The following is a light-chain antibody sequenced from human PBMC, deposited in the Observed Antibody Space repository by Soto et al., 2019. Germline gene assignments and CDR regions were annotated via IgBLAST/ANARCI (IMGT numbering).Light chain of an antibody. V-gene: IGLV7-46*01. CDR3: LLSYDGARV. CDR2: DTN. J-gene: IGLJ2*01. Sequence: QAVVTQEPSLTVSPGGTVTLTCDSNTGAVTSGHYPYWFQQKPGQAPRTLIYDTNKKHSWTPARFSGSLLGGKAALTLSGAQSEDEAEYLCLLSYDGARVFGGGTKVTVL. CDR1: TGAVTSGHY.